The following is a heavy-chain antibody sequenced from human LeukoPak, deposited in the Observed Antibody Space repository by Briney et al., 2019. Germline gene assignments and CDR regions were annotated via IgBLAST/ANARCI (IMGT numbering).Heavy chain of an antibody. V-gene: IGHV4-4*07. CDR3: ARYVHRVFLEWLLYRDVFDL. D-gene: IGHD3-3*01. CDR1: GGSISSYY. J-gene: IGHJ3*01. CDR2: IYSSGTT. Sequence: KPSETLSLTCTVSGGSISSYYWSWIRQPAGKGLEWIGRIYSSGTTNCNPSLKRGVTISFNTSKSQFSLQLSSVTAADTAVYYCARYVHRVFLEWLLYRDVFDLWPQGTMVSVSS.